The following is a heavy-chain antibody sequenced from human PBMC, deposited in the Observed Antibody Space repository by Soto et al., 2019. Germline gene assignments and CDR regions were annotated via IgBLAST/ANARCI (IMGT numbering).Heavy chain of an antibody. CDR3: ARVHKNWFDS. CDR1: GYNFTAFW. Sequence: GESLKISFKASGYNFTAFWIHWVRQMPGKGLEWLGKIDPSDSYTNYSPSFEGHVTISTDNSIPTAYLQWSSLRASDTALYFCARVHKNWFDSWAQGTMVTVSS. J-gene: IGHJ5*01. V-gene: IGHV5-10-1*01. CDR2: IDPSDSYT.